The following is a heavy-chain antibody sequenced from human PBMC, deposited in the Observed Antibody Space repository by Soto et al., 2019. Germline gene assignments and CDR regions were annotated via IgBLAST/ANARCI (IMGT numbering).Heavy chain of an antibody. V-gene: IGHV3-30-3*01. D-gene: IGHD4-17*01. CDR2: ISYDGSNK. CDR3: ARPPSTVTTTFDF. J-gene: IGHJ4*02. Sequence: GGSLRLSCAASGFTFSSYAMHWVRQAPGKGLEGVAVISYDGSNKYYADSGKGRFTISRDKSKNTLYLQMNSLRAEDTAGYYCARPPSTVTTTFDFGGQGTLVTVSS. CDR1: GFTFSSYA.